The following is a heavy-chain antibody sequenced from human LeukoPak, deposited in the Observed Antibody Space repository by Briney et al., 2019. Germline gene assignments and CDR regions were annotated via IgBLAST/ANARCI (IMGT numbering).Heavy chain of an antibody. Sequence: GGSLRLSCAASGFTFKSYWMSWVRQAPGKGLEWVANIKQDESEKYYVDAVKGRFTISRDNANNSLYLQMNSLRAEDTAVYYCARDQGEEFDCWGQGTLVTVSS. V-gene: IGHV3-7*01. CDR1: GFTFKSYW. CDR3: ARDQGEEFDC. CDR2: IKQDESEK. J-gene: IGHJ4*02. D-gene: IGHD3-16*01.